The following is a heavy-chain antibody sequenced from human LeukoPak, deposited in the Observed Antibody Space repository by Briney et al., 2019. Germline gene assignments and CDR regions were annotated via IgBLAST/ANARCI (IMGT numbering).Heavy chain of an antibody. CDR1: GYTFTTYA. D-gene: IGHD6-19*01. CDR2: INTNTGNP. J-gene: IGHJ4*02. V-gene: IGHV7-4-1*02. CDR3: ARGGRQWQDQ. Sequence: GASVKVSCKASGYTFTTYAMTWVRQAPGQGLEWMGRINTNTGNPTYAQDFTGRFVLSLDTSVSTAYLQISRLKAEDTAVYYCARGGRQWQDQWGQGTLVTVSS.